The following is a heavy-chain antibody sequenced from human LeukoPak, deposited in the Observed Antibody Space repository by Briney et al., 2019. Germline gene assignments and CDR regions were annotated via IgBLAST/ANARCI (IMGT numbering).Heavy chain of an antibody. J-gene: IGHJ5*02. CDR2: IYYSGST. D-gene: IGHD3-10*01. CDR3: ARGEMVRGVIGWFDP. V-gene: IGHV4-31*03. CDR1: GGSISSGGYY. Sequence: PSGTLSLTCTVSGGSISSGGYYWSWIRQHPGKGLEWIGYIYYSGSTYYNPSLKSRVTISVDTSKNQFSLKLSSVTAADTAVYYCARGEMVRGVIGWFDPWGQGTLVTVSS.